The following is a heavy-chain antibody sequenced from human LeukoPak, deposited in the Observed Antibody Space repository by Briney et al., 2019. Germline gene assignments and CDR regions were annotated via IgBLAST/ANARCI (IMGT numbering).Heavy chain of an antibody. Sequence: SVKVSCKASGGTFSSYAIIWVRQAPGQGLEWMGGIIPIFGTANYAQKFQGRVTITADESTSTAYMELSSLRSEDTAVYYCARSLTTVKGDFDYWGQGTLVTVSS. CDR2: IIPIFGTA. CDR1: GGTFSSYA. D-gene: IGHD4-17*01. CDR3: ARSLTTVKGDFDY. J-gene: IGHJ4*02. V-gene: IGHV1-69*01.